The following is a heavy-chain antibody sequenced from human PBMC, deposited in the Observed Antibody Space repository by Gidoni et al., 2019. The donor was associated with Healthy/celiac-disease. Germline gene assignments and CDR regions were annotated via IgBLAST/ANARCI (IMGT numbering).Heavy chain of an antibody. D-gene: IGHD2-2*01. CDR3: AREAPHCSSTSCHYYFDY. V-gene: IGHV3-53*01. J-gene: IGHJ4*02. CDR2: IYRGSRT. Sequence: ELEWVSVIYRGSRTYYADSVKGRFTISRDNSKNTLYLQMNSLRAEDTAVYYCAREAPHCSSTSCHYYFDYLGQGPLVTVSS.